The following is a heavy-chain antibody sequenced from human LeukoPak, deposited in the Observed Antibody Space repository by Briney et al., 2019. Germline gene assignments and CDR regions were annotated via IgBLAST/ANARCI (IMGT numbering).Heavy chain of an antibody. V-gene: IGHV4-39*07. D-gene: IGHD3-10*01. CDR1: GGSISSSSYY. J-gene: IGHJ5*02. CDR2: IYYSGST. Sequence: KPSETLSLTCTVSGGSISSSSYYWGWIRRPPGKGLEWIGSIYYSGSTYYNPSLKSRVTISVDTSKNQFSLKLSSVTAADTAVYYCAREQYYYGSGNFPFDPWGQGTLVTVSS. CDR3: AREQYYYGSGNFPFDP.